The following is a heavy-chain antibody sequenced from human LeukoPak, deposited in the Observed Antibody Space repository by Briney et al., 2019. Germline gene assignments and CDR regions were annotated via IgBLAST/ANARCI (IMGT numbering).Heavy chain of an antibody. D-gene: IGHD1-26*01. CDR1: GFTFSSYD. V-gene: IGHV3-23*01. CDR2: VSGSGGST. Sequence: GGSLRLSCAASGFTFSSYDMSWVRQAPGKGLEWVSAVSGSGGSTYYADSVKGRFTISRDNSKSTLFPQMNSLRAEDTAVYYCAKDSHSGTYFDSWGRGTLVTVSS. J-gene: IGHJ4*02. CDR3: AKDSHSGTYFDS.